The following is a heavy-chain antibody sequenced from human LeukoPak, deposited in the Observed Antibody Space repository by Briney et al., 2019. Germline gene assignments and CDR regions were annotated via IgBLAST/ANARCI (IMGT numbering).Heavy chain of an antibody. Sequence: SETLSLTCTVSGGSISSYYWSWIQQPPGKGLEWIGYIYYSGSTNYNPSLKSRVTISVDTSKNQFSLKLSSVTAADTAVYYCARATGSYWFDPWGQGTLVTVSS. D-gene: IGHD3-10*01. V-gene: IGHV4-59*01. J-gene: IGHJ5*02. CDR2: IYYSGST. CDR1: GGSISSYY. CDR3: ARATGSYWFDP.